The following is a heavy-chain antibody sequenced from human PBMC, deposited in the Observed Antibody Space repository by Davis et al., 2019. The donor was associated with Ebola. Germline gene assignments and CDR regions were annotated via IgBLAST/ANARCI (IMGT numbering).Heavy chain of an antibody. D-gene: IGHD1-1*01. CDR2: ISWDGEST. J-gene: IGHJ4*02. CDR1: GFTFDDYT. Sequence: PGGSLRLSCAASGFTFDDYTIHWVRQAPGKGLEWVSLISWDGESTWYADSVKGRFTISRDNTKNSLYLQMNSLRVEDTAVYYCTSSNWNDEDYWGQGTLVTVS. CDR3: TSSNWNDEDY. V-gene: IGHV3-43*01.